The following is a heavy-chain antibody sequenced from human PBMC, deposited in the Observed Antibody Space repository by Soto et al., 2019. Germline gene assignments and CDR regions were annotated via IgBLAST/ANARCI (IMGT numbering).Heavy chain of an antibody. J-gene: IGHJ3*02. D-gene: IGHD4-17*01. CDR3: ARGHEYGGNSDAFDI. CDR1: GGTFKTES. V-gene: IGHV1-69*13. CDR2: ILPAFGTA. Sequence: QVRLVQSGAEVKKPGSSVKVSCKYSGGTFKTESINWLRQAPGQGLEWMGNILPAFGTADYAPKSQXXXTXXADQATTTAYMDLSSLTSQDTAFYFCARGHEYGGNSDAFDIWGQGTLVTVSS.